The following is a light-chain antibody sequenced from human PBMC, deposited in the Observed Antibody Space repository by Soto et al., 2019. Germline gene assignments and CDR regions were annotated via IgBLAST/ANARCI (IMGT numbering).Light chain of an antibody. CDR2: TGS. J-gene: IGKJ4*01. V-gene: IGKV1-12*01. CDR3: QQANSFPLT. CDR1: QGISSW. Sequence: DIQMTQSPSSVSASVGDRVSITCRASQGISSWLAWYQQKPGRAPKLLIYTGSSLQSGAPSRFSGTGSGTDFTPTISRPQPEDVATYYCQQANSFPLTFGGGTKVEIK.